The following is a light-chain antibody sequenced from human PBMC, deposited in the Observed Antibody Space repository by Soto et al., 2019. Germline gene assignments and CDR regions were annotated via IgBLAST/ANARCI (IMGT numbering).Light chain of an antibody. CDR2: GAS. CDR1: QIVRSTY. J-gene: IGKJ4*01. Sequence: EIVLTQSPGTLSLSPGERATLSCRASQIVRSTYLAWFQQKPGQAPRLLIYGASTRATGIPDRFSGSGSVTDFTLTISGLEPEDFALYYCQQYGVTPPNTFGGGTKVE. V-gene: IGKV3-20*01. CDR3: QQYGVTPPNT.